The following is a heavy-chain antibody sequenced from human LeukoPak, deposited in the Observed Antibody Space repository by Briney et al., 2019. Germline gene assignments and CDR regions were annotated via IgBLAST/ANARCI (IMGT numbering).Heavy chain of an antibody. CDR1: GVTFSNYG. D-gene: IGHD1-1*01. V-gene: IGHV3-23*01. Sequence: GGSLRLSCAASGVTFSNYGMNWVRQAPGKGLEWVSVISDSGGKTHYADSVKGRFTISRDNSKNTLYLQMNSLRLEDTAVYYCATRPGYRAFDYWGQGTLVTVSS. CDR2: ISDSGGKT. CDR3: ATRPGYRAFDY. J-gene: IGHJ4*02.